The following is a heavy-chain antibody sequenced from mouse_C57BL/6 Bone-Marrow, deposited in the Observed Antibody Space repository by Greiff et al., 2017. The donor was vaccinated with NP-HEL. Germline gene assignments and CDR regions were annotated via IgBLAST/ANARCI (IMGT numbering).Heavy chain of an antibody. CDR3: ARSTEGFAY. Sequence: VQLQQPGAELARPGASVKMSCKASGYTFTSYTMHWVKQRPGQGLEWIGYINPSSGYTKYNQKFKDKATLTADKSSSTAYMQLSSLTSEDSAVYYCARSTEGFAYWGQGTLVTVSA. J-gene: IGHJ3*01. CDR2: INPSSGYT. CDR1: GYTFTSYT. V-gene: IGHV1-4*01.